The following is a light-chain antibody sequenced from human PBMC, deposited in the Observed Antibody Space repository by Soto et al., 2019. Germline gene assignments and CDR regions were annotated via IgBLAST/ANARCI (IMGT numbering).Light chain of an antibody. CDR1: QAISDN. V-gene: IGKV3-15*01. J-gene: IGKJ1*01. CDR3: QQYDNGPTGK. Sequence: IVMPMSPRTPYVSPGERATLSRRASQAISDNLAWYQHKPGQPPRLLIYDASTRATGIQARFSGGGSGTEFTLTISSLQSEDFAVYYFQQYDNGPTGKFGQGTKVEIK. CDR2: DAS.